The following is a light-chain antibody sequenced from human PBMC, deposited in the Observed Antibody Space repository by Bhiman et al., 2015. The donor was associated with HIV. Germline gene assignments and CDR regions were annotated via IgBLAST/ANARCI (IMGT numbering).Light chain of an antibody. V-gene: IGLV2-14*03. CDR3: CSYTTSTTLCV. Sequence: QSALTQPASVSGSPGQSITISCTGTSSDVGGYNHVSWYQQHPGKAPKLMIYDVSKRPSGVSNRFSGSKSGNTASLTISGLQAEDEADYYCCSYTTSTTLCVFGTGTKVPVL. CDR1: SSDVGGYNH. CDR2: DVS. J-gene: IGLJ1*01.